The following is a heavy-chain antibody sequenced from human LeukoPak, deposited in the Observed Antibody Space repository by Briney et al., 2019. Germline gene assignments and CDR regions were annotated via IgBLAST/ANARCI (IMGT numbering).Heavy chain of an antibody. Sequence: SEXXSLTCTASGGSISGYYWSWLRQPAGKGLGCIGRIYSSGTANYYPSLTSRVTMSVDTSKNQVSLKLTSVTAADTAVYYCARDTGYFGSGGFDQWGQGTLVTVSS. V-gene: IGHV4-4*07. CDR3: ARDTGYFGSGGFDQ. D-gene: IGHD3-10*01. CDR1: GGSISGYY. CDR2: IYSSGTA. J-gene: IGHJ4*02.